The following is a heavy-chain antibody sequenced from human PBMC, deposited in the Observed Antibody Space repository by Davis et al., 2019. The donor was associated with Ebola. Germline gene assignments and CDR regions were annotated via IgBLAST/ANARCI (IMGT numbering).Heavy chain of an antibody. CDR1: GYSFTRYW. J-gene: IGHJ4*02. CDR2: IYPGDSDT. V-gene: IGHV5-51*01. D-gene: IGHD4-17*01. Sequence: GESLKTSCKGSGYSFTRYWIGWVRQMPGKGLEWMGIIYPGDSDTRYSPSFQGQVTISADRSISTAYLQWSSLKASDTAMYYCARQTTVTTDFDYWGQGTLVTVSS. CDR3: ARQTTVTTDFDY.